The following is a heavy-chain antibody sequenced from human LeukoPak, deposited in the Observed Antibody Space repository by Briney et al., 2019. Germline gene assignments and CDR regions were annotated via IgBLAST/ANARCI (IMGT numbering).Heavy chain of an antibody. V-gene: IGHV1-69*04. CDR1: GGTFSSYA. CDR3: AREEWSSGREFDY. D-gene: IGHD6-19*01. J-gene: IGHJ4*02. Sequence: ASVKVSCKASGGTFSSYAISWVRQAPGQGLEWMGRIIPILGIANYARKFQGRVTITADKSTSTAYMELSSLRSEDTAVYYCAREEWSSGREFDYWGQGTLVTVSS. CDR2: IIPILGIA.